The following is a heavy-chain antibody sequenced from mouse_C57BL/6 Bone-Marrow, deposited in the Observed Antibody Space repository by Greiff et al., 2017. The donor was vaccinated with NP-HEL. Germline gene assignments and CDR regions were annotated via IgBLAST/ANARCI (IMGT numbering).Heavy chain of an antibody. CDR2: IYPGDGDT. J-gene: IGHJ3*01. Sequence: VQLQQSGPELVKPGASVKISCKASGYAFSSSWMNWVKQRPGKGLEWIGRIYPGDGDTNYNGKFKGKATLTADKSSSTAYMQLSSLTSEDSAVYFCARSHKAWFAYWGQGTLVTVSA. CDR3: ARSHKAWFAY. CDR1: GYAFSSSW. V-gene: IGHV1-82*01.